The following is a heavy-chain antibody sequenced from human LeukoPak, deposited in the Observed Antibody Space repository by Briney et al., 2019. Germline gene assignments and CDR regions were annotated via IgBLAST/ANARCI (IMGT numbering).Heavy chain of an antibody. CDR2: IYSGGST. D-gene: IGHD3-10*01. J-gene: IGHJ6*02. CDR3: ARAGMPLVDYGMDV. V-gene: IGHV3-53*01. CDR1: GFTVSSNY. Sequence: GGSLRLSCAASGFTVSSNYMSWVRQAPGKGLEWVSVIYSGGSTYYADSVKGRFTISRDNSKNTLYLQMNSLRAEDTAVYYCARAGMPLVDYGMDVWGQGTTVTVSS.